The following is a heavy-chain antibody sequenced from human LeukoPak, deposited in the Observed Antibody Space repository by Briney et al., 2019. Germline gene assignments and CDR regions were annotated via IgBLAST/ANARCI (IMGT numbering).Heavy chain of an antibody. CDR2: INEDGSGK. CDR1: GFTFSRYW. J-gene: IGHJ4*02. Sequence: GGSLRLSCAASGFTFSRYWMSWVRQAPGKGLEWVANINEDGSGKYYVDSVKGRFTISRDNAKNSLYLQMNSLTAEDTAIYYSARHEENPGFSSQWGQGTLVTVYS. CDR3: ARHEENPGFSSQ. V-gene: IGHV3-7*01. D-gene: IGHD6-19*01.